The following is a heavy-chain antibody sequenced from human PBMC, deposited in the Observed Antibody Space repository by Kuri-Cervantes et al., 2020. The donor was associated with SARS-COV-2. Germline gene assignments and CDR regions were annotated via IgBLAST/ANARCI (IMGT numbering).Heavy chain of an antibody. D-gene: IGHD1-14*01. CDR2: INHSGST. V-gene: IGHV4-34*01. CDR1: GGSFSGYY. Sequence: GSLRLSCAVYGGSFSGYYWSWIRQPPGKGLEWIGEINHSGSTNYNPSLKSRVTISVDTSKNQFSLKLSSVTAADTAVYYCARDPRYLARGGGFDCWGQGTLVTVSS. J-gene: IGHJ4*02. CDR3: ARDPRYLARGGGFDC.